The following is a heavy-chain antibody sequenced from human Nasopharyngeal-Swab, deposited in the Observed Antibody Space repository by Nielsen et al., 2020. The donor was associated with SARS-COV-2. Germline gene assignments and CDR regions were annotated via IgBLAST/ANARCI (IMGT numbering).Heavy chain of an antibody. CDR2: IKQDGSET. CDR3: ARDLGHSGYDLYDY. V-gene: IGHV3-7*03. D-gene: IGHD5-12*01. CDR1: GFTFRRDW. Sequence: GESLKISCADSGFTFRRDWMSWVRQAPGKGLEWVANIKQDGSETYYVASVKGRFTISRDNAKNSLYLQMNSLRAEDTAVYYCARDLGHSGYDLYDYWGQGTLVTVSS. J-gene: IGHJ4*02.